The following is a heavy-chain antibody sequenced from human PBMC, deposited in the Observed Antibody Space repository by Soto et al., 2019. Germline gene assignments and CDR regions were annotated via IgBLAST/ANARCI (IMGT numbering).Heavy chain of an antibody. D-gene: IGHD2-21*02. J-gene: IGHJ4*02. CDR2: ISVYTGNT. CDR3: ARGRAYCGGDCYLLDY. Sequence: ASVKVSCKASGYTFTAYGFNRVRQAPGQGLEWMGWISVYTGNTNYAQNLQGRVTMTTDTSTRTAYMELRGLRSDDTAVYYCARGRAYCGGDCYLLDYWGQGTPVSVSS. V-gene: IGHV1-18*01. CDR1: GYTFTAYG.